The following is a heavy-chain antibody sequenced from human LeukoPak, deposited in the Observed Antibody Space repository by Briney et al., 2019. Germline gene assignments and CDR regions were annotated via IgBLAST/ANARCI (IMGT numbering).Heavy chain of an antibody. CDR3: ATGAYCDH. J-gene: IGHJ4*02. CDR2: ISDTGDST. CDR1: RFSFSNYG. V-gene: IGHV3-23*01. Sequence: GGSLRLSCPASRFSFSNYGMHWVRPAPGRGLGWVSTISDTGDSTYYADSGKGSFTISRDNSDNTLYLQMNGLRAEDTAIYFCATGAYCDHWGQGTLVTVSS.